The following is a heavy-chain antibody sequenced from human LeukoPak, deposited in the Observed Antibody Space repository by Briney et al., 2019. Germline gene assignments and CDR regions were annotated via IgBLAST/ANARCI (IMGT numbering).Heavy chain of an antibody. V-gene: IGHV1-2*02. Sequence: ASVKVSCKASGYTFTGYYMHWVRQAPGQGLEWMGWINPNSGGTNYAQKFQGRVTMTRDTSISTAYMELSRLRSDDTAVYYCARYSSSWYLVGSSFDYWGQGTLVTVSS. CDR1: GYTFTGYY. CDR3: ARYSSSWYLVGSSFDY. D-gene: IGHD6-13*01. CDR2: INPNSGGT. J-gene: IGHJ4*02.